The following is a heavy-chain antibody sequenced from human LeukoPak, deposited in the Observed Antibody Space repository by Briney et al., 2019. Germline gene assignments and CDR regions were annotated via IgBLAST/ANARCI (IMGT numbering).Heavy chain of an antibody. V-gene: IGHV4-59*01. D-gene: IGHD6-19*01. CDR2: IYYSGST. CDR3: ARAGRGSGWPDY. Sequence: SETLSLTCTVSGGSISSYYWSWIRQPPGKGLEWIGYIYYSGSTSYNPSLKSRVTISVDTSKNQFSLKLSSVTAADTAVYYCARAGRGSGWPDYWGQGNLVTASS. CDR1: GGSISSYY. J-gene: IGHJ4*02.